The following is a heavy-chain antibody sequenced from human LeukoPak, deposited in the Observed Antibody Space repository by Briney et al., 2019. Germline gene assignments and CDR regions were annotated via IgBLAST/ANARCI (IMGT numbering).Heavy chain of an antibody. V-gene: IGHV3-11*01. CDR2: ISSSGSTI. CDR3: AKGYSSGWYRGHFDY. D-gene: IGHD6-19*01. CDR1: GFTVSSNY. Sequence: GGSLRLSCAASGFTVSSNYMSWVRQAPGKGLEWVSYISSSGSTIYYADSVKGRFTISRDDAKNTLYLQMNSLRAEDMALYYCAKGYSSGWYRGHFDYWGQGTLVTVSS. J-gene: IGHJ4*02.